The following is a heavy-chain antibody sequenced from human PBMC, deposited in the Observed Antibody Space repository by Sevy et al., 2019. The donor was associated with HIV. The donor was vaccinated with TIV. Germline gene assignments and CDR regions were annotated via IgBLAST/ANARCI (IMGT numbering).Heavy chain of an antibody. D-gene: IGHD2-21*01. J-gene: IGHJ5*02. Sequence: SETLSLTCVVSGDSISNGDYYWTWIRQPPGKGLEWIGHIYYSGTTNYNVSLKSRVTISVDTSNKQFSLKLTSVTAADTAVYYCARERGATEDCGHWVDPWGQGTLVTVSS. V-gene: IGHV4-30-4*01. CDR2: IYYSGTT. CDR1: GDSISNGDYY. CDR3: ARERGATEDCGHWVDP.